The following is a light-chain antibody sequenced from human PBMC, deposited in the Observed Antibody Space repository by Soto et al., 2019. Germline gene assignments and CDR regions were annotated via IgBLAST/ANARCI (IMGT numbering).Light chain of an antibody. CDR2: GAS. CDR1: QSVSNN. V-gene: IGKV3-15*01. Sequence: EIVMTQSPATLSVSPGERATLSCRASQSVSNNLAWYQQKPGQAPRLLIYGASTRAPGIPARFSGSGSGTEFTLTVSSLQYEDFAVYYCQQYNTWPRTFGQGTKVEIK. CDR3: QQYNTWPRT. J-gene: IGKJ1*01.